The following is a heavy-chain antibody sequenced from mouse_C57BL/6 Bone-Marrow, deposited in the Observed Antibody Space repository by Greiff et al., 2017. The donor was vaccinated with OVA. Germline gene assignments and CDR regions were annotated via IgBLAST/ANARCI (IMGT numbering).Heavy chain of an antibody. V-gene: IGHV1-61*01. CDR2: IYPSDSET. CDR3: ARYGGFDY. CDR1: GYTFTSYW. Sequence: QVQLQQPGAELVRPGSSVKLSCKASGYTFTSYWMDWVKQRPGQGLEWIGNIYPSDSETYYNQKFKDKATLTVDKSSSTAYMQLSSLTSEDSAVYYCARYGGFDYWGQGTTLTVSA. D-gene: IGHD1-1*01. J-gene: IGHJ2*01.